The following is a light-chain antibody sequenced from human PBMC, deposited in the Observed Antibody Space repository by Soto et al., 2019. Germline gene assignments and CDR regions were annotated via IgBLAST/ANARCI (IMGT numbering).Light chain of an antibody. CDR3: CAYAHAGSGAVG. J-gene: IGLJ2*01. Sequence: QSAMTQPASVSGSPGQSITISSTGTSSDVGSYNLVSWYQQQPGKAPKLMIYEVTKRPSEVSNRFSGSRSGNMACMTISGIQAEDEAEYHCCAYAHAGSGAVGFGGGTKLTVL. CDR1: SSDVGSYNL. V-gene: IGLV2-23*02. CDR2: EVT.